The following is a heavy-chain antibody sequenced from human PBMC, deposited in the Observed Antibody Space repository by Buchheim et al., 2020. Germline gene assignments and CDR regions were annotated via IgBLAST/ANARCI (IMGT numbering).Heavy chain of an antibody. CDR3: ARTLVGRRLFDY. CDR1: DDSISSNC. J-gene: IGHJ4*02. CDR2: IYSSGST. D-gene: IGHD1-26*01. Sequence: QVQLQESGPGLVKPSETLSLTCTVSDDSISSNCWSWIRQPPGKGLEWIGYIYSSGSTTYNPSLKSRVTISVDTSKNQFSLKLSSVTAADTAVYYCARTLVGRRLFDYWGQGTL. V-gene: IGHV4-59*01.